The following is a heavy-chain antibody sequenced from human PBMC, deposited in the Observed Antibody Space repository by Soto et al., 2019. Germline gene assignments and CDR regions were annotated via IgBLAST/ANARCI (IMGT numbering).Heavy chain of an antibody. CDR3: ARTGGGMAARPLEY. CDR2: ICAYNGNK. V-gene: IGHV1-18*04. Sequence: QVQLVQSGGEVKKPGASVEVSCRTSGYMFTTYGMSWVRQAPGQGLEWMAWICAYNGNKKYAQKFQGRVTMTTDTSTSTVSMELRNLTSDDTGTYFCARTGGGMAARPLEYWGQGTLVTVSS. CDR1: GYMFTTYG. J-gene: IGHJ4*02. D-gene: IGHD6-6*01.